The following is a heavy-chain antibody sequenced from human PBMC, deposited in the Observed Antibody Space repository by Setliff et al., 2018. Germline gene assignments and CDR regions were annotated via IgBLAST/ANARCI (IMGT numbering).Heavy chain of an antibody. CDR3: VRVLYDYSFES. D-gene: IGHD4-4*01. V-gene: IGHV4-4*08. Sequence: SETLSLTCNVSGASISSSYWTWIRQPPGSELEWIGYVYSSSSPYYEPSLESRVTMSIDTSKNQISLQLRSLTAADTAVYYCVRVLYDYSFESWGQGTLVTVSS. CDR2: VYSSSSP. J-gene: IGHJ4*02. CDR1: GASISSSY.